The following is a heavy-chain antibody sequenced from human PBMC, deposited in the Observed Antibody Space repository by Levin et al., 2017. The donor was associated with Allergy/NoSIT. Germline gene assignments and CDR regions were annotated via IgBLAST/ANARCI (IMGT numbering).Heavy chain of an antibody. D-gene: IGHD5-12*01. J-gene: IGHJ3*01. CDR3: ARTSYGGYAFDF. CDR2: IDWDDDK. CDR1: GFSLSTSGMC. V-gene: IGHV2-70*01. Sequence: VSGPTLVKPTQTLTLTCTFSGFSLSTSGMCVGWIRQPPGKALEWLALIDWDDDKYYSTSLKTRLIISKDTCKDQVVLTMTNMDPGDTATYYCARTSYGGYAFDFWGQGTMVTVSS.